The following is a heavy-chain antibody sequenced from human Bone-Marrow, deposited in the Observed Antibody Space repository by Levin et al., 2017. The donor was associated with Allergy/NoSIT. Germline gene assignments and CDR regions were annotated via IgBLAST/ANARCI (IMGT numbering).Heavy chain of an antibody. CDR1: GYTFTSYA. CDR3: AEDKPGYCSSTSCYEFCYYFDY. D-gene: IGHD2-2*01. Sequence: ASVKVSCKASGYTFTSYAMHWVRQAPGQRLEWMGWINAGNGNTKYSQKFQGRVTITRDTSASTAYMELSSLRSEDTAVYYCAEDKPGYCSSTSCYEFCYYFDYWGQGTLVTVSS. V-gene: IGHV1-3*01. CDR2: INAGNGNT. J-gene: IGHJ4*02.